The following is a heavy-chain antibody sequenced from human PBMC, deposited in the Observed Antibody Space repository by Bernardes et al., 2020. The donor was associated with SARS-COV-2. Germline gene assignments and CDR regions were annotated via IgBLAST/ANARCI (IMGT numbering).Heavy chain of an antibody. Sequence: GGSLRLSCAASGFTFSSSWMHWVRQIPGKGLVWVSRINTDGSSTSYADSVKGRFTISRDNAKNTLFLQMNSLRAEDTAMYYCARDLGYCTNGVCSPWGQGTLGTVSS. CDR3: ARDLGYCTNGVCSP. CDR1: GFTFSSSW. V-gene: IGHV3-74*01. D-gene: IGHD2-8*01. CDR2: INTDGSST. J-gene: IGHJ5*02.